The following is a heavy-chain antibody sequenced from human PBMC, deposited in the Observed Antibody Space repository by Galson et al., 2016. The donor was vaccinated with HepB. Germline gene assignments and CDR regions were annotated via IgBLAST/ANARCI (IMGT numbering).Heavy chain of an antibody. D-gene: IGHD3-3*01. CDR3: AKDILRFLEWLSDYYYYYAMDV. J-gene: IGHJ6*02. CDR2: ISYDGSNK. Sequence: SLRLSCAASGFTFSNYGVHWVRQSPGKGLEWVAVISYDGSNKDYADSVKGRFTVSRDNSKNTLYLEMNSLRAEDTAVYYCAKDILRFLEWLSDYYYYYAMDVWGQGTTVTVSS. CDR1: GFTFSNYG. V-gene: IGHV3-30*18.